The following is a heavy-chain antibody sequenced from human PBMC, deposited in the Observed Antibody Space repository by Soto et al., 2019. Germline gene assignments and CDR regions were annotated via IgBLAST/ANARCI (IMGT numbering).Heavy chain of an antibody. CDR2: ISYDGSNK. V-gene: IGHV3-30*18. D-gene: IGHD6-19*01. CDR1: GFTFSSYG. J-gene: IGHJ4*02. Sequence: QVQLVESGGGVVQPGRSLRLSCAASGFTFSSYGMHWVRQAPGKGLEWVAVISYDGSNKYYADSVKGRFTISRDNSKNTLYLQMNSLRAEYTAVYYCAKASHRTEPNRIAVSLDFDYWGPGTLVTVSS. CDR3: AKASHRTEPNRIAVSLDFDY.